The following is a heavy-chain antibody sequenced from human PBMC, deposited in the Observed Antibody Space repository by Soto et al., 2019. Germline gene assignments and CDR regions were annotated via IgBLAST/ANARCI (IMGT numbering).Heavy chain of an antibody. CDR1: GFTFTSYA. CDR3: AKDKYYGSATYNYFDN. V-gene: IGHV3-23*01. CDR2: ITGSGGSP. D-gene: IGHD3-10*01. J-gene: IGHJ4*02. Sequence: GGSLRLSCAASGFTFTSYAMNWVRQAPGKGLEWVSGITGSGGSPYYADSVKGRFPISRDNSKNALYLQMNSLRAEDTAVYYCAKDKYYGSATYNYFDNWGQGTLVTVSS.